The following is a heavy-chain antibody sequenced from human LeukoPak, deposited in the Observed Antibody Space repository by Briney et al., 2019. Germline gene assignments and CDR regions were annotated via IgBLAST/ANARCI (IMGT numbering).Heavy chain of an antibody. J-gene: IGHJ5*02. D-gene: IGHD1-26*01. CDR2: IYPGDSDT. V-gene: IGHV5-51*01. CDR3: ARGRRWDSVWFDP. CDR1: GYIFTSYW. Sequence: GESLKISCKGSGYIFTSYWIGWVRQMPGKGLEWFGIIYPGDSDTRYSPSFQGQVTISADKSVSTAYLQWSSLKASDTAMYYCARGRRWDSVWFDPWGQGTLVTVSS.